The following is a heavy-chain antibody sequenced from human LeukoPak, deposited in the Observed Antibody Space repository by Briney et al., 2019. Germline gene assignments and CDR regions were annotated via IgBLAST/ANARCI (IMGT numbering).Heavy chain of an antibody. Sequence: GGSLRLSCEASGFTFSSYAMSWVRQAPGKGLEWVAVISYDGSNKYYADSVKGRFTISRDNSKNTLYLQMNSLRAEDTAVYYCAKDLEPQLVGAADYWGQGTLVTVSS. D-gene: IGHD1-26*01. CDR3: AKDLEPQLVGAADY. J-gene: IGHJ4*02. CDR1: GFTFSSYA. CDR2: ISYDGSNK. V-gene: IGHV3-30*18.